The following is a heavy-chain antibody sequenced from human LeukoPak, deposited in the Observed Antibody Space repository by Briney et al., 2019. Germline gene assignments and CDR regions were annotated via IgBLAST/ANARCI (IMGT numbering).Heavy chain of an antibody. CDR2: SRNRANSHTT. V-gene: IGHV3-72*01. CDR3: TRDGGNSGNTAFDI. Sequence: GGSLRLSCAASGFSLSDQFMDWVRQAPGKGLEWIGRSRNRANSHTTEYAASVKGRFTISRDDSGNLMYLQMNSLKIGDTAVYFCTRDGGNSGNTAFDIWGQGTEVTVSS. J-gene: IGHJ3*02. CDR1: GFSLSDQF. D-gene: IGHD3-16*01.